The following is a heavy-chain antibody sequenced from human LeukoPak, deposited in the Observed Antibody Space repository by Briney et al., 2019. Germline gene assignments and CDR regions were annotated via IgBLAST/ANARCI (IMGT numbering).Heavy chain of an antibody. CDR1: GVSISSGGYS. CDR3: ARTSSTWTYYLDY. CDR2: IYYSGST. J-gene: IGHJ4*02. D-gene: IGHD6-13*01. V-gene: IGHV4-30-4*07. Sequence: SETLSLTCAVSGVSISSGGYSWSCIRQPPGKGLEWIGYIYYSGSTYYNPSLKSRVTISLDTSKNQFSLKLSSVTAADTALYYCARTSSTWTYYLDYWGRGTLVTVSS.